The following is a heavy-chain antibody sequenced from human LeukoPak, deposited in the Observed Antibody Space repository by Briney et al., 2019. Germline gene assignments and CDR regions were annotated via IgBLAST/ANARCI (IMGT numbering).Heavy chain of an antibody. D-gene: IGHD2-2*02. CDR3: ATYTNEWR. V-gene: IGHV3-15*01. Sequence: GGSLRLSCAACGFTFTNAWMSWVRQAPGKGLEWVGRVKSKGDGGTTDYGAPVKGRFIISRDDSKNTLYLQMNSLEIEDTAVYYCATYTNEWRWGQGTLVTVSS. CDR1: GFTFTNAW. CDR2: VKSKGDGGTT. J-gene: IGHJ4*02.